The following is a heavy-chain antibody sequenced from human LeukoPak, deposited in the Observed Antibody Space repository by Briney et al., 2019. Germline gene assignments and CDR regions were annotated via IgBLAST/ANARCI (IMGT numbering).Heavy chain of an antibody. D-gene: IGHD3-10*01. J-gene: IGHJ5*02. CDR2: IYYSGST. V-gene: IGHV4-59*01. Sequence: SETLSLTCTVSGGSISSYYWSWIRQPPGKGLEWIGYIYYSGSTNYNPSLKSRVTISVDTSKNQFSLKLSSVTAADTAVYYCARAQDGSGSYYNWFDPWGQGTLVTVSS. CDR1: GGSISSYY. CDR3: ARAQDGSGSYYNWFDP.